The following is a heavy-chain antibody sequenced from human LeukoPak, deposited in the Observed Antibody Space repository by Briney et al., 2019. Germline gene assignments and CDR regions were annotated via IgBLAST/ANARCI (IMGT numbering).Heavy chain of an antibody. CDR1: GLTFSSYG. CDR2: ISGSGGST. Sequence: GGSLRLSCAASGLTFSSYGMNWVRQAPGKGLEWVSAISGSGGSTYYADSVKGRFTISRDNSKNTLYLQMNSLRAEDTAVYYCAKDFLSFGSGSSFDYWGQGTLVTVSS. D-gene: IGHD3-10*01. CDR3: AKDFLSFGSGSSFDY. J-gene: IGHJ4*02. V-gene: IGHV3-23*01.